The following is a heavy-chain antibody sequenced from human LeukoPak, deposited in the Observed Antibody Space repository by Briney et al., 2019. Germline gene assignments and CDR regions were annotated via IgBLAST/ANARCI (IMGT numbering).Heavy chain of an antibody. J-gene: IGHJ4*02. CDR2: INHSGST. V-gene: IGHV4-34*01. CDR3: ARRGVVVAATFV. CDR1: GGSFSGYY. Sequence: PSETLSLTCAVYGGSFSGYYWSWIRQPPGKGLEWIGEINHSGSTNYNPSLKSRVTISVDTSKNQFSLKLSSVTAADTAVYYCARRGVVVAATFVWGQGTLVTVSS. D-gene: IGHD2-15*01.